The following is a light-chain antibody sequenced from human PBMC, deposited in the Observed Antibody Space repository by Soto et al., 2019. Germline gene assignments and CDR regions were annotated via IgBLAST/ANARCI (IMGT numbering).Light chain of an antibody. CDR2: GAS. Sequence: EIALTQSPGTLSLPPGERATLSCRASQSVSSSYLAWYQQKPGQAPRLLIYGASSRATGIPDRFSGSGSGTDFPLTISRLEPEDFAVYYCQQYGSSPLTFGQGTKVDIK. V-gene: IGKV3-20*01. J-gene: IGKJ1*01. CDR1: QSVSSSY. CDR3: QQYGSSPLT.